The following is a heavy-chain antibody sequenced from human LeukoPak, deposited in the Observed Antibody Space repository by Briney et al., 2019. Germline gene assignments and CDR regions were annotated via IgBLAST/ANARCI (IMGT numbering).Heavy chain of an antibody. D-gene: IGHD3-9*01. Sequence: GGSLRLSCAASGFTFSSYWMSWVRQAPGKGLEWVSYISSSGSTIYYADSVKGRFTNSRDNAKNSLYLQMNSLRAEDTAVYYCANILTGYPAEYWGQGTLVTVSS. CDR1: GFTFSSYW. CDR3: ANILTGYPAEY. J-gene: IGHJ4*02. V-gene: IGHV3-48*04. CDR2: ISSSGSTI.